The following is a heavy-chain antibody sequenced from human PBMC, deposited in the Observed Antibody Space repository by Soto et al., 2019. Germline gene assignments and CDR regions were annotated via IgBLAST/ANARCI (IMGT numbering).Heavy chain of an antibody. CDR1: GFSFSSYE. Sequence: GGSLRLSCAASGFSFSSYEMNWVRQAPGKGLEWISYISSSGSTIYYADSVKGRFTISRDNSKNTLYLQMNSLRAEDTAVYYCAKDLTDYVWGSYRQAPFGYWGQGTLV. CDR3: AKDLTDYVWGSYRQAPFGY. V-gene: IGHV3-48*03. D-gene: IGHD3-16*02. CDR2: ISSSGSTI. J-gene: IGHJ4*02.